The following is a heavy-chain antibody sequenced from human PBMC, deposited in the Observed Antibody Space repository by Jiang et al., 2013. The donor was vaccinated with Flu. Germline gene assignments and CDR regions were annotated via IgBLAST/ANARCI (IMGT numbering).Heavy chain of an antibody. V-gene: IGHV1-18*01. CDR2: ISPYSGDT. CDR1: GYIFTSYG. Sequence: SGAEVKKPGASVKVSCKASGYIFTSYGFTWVRQAPGQGLEWMGWISPYSGDTNYAQKLQGRVTLTTDTSTNTAYMELRSLGSDDTAVYYCAREGSGYWYFDLWGRGTLVTVSS. J-gene: IGHJ2*01. CDR3: AREGSGYWYFDL. D-gene: IGHD6-19*01.